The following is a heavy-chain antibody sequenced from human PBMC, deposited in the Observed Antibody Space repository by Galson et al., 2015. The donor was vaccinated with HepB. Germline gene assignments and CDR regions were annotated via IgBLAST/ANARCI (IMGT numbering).Heavy chain of an antibody. J-gene: IGHJ6*02. V-gene: IGHV1-8*01. CDR2: MDPKSGNT. D-gene: IGHD2-15*01. CDR3: ARTPGFPESKRIVFYDYGLAV. CDR1: GYTFTMYD. Sequence: SVKVSCKASGYTFTMYDINWVRQAAGQGLEWMGWMDPKSGNTGYAQKFQGRVTMTSNASMSTAYMDLSSLRSEDTAVYYCARTPGFPESKRIVFYDYGLAVWGQGTTVTVSS.